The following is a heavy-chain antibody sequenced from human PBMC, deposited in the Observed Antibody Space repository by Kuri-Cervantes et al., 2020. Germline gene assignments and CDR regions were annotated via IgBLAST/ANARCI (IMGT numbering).Heavy chain of an antibody. CDR2: ISWNSGSI. CDR3: ARARNYVSAFDI. V-gene: IGHV3-9*01. J-gene: IGHJ3*02. Sequence: SLKISCAASGFTFDDYAMHWVRQAPGKGLEWVSGISWNSGSIGYADSVKGRFTISRDNAKNSLYLQMNSLRAEDTAVYYCARARNYVSAFDIWGQGTVVTVSS. CDR1: GFTFDDYA. D-gene: IGHD1-14*01.